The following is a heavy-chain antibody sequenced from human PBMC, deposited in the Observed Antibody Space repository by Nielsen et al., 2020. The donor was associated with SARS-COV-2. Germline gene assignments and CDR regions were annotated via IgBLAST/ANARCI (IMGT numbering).Heavy chain of an antibody. CDR1: GGSISSSSYY. Sequence: SETLSLTCTVSGGSISSSSYYWGWIRQPPGKGLEWIGYIYYSGSTYYNPSLKSRVTISVDTSKNQFSLKLSSVTAADTAVYYCAREGRYYSSGWYYFDYWGQGTLVTVSS. V-gene: IGHV4-31*03. J-gene: IGHJ4*02. CDR2: IYYSGST. D-gene: IGHD6-19*01. CDR3: AREGRYYSSGWYYFDY.